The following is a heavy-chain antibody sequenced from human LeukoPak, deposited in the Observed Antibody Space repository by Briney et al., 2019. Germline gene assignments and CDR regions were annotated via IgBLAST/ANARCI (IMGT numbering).Heavy chain of an antibody. CDR2: IYSSGST. Sequence: SETLSLTCTVSGGSISSYYWSWIRQPPGKGLEWIGYIYSSGSTNYNPSLQSRVIISLDTSKSQFSLKLSSVTAADTAVYYCARSFSARMFFDYWGQGSLVTVSS. D-gene: IGHD2/OR15-2a*01. CDR1: GGSISSYY. V-gene: IGHV4-59*01. J-gene: IGHJ4*02. CDR3: ARSFSARMFFDY.